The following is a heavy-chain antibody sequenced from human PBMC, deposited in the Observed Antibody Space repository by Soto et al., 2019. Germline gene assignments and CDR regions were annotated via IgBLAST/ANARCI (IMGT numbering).Heavy chain of an antibody. D-gene: IGHD3-9*01. CDR2: IYFRGNT. V-gene: IGHV4-39*01. J-gene: IGHJ4*02. Sequence: SETISLTCCVAGDSINSDKHYRGKIHQPPGKGLELIGSIYFRGNTYYKPSLQTRVTISLDQSKSQFSLKLNSLTAAHGAGSFCSRLEGLATISYYFDLWGPGALLTVSS. CDR1: GDSINSDKHY. CDR3: SRLEGLATISYYFDL.